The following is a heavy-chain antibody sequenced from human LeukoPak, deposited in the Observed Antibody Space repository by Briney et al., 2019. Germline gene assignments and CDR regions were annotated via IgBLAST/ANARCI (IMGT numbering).Heavy chain of an antibody. CDR3: ARRDLITGTTDY. CDR1: GGSIRNYY. D-gene: IGHD1-7*01. CDR2: IYYSGST. J-gene: IGHJ4*02. V-gene: IGHV4-59*01. Sequence: SETLSLTCTVSGGSIRNYYWSWIRQPTGKGLEWIGYIYYSGSTNYNPSLKSRVTISVDTSKNQFSLKLSSVTAADTAVYYCARRDLITGTTDYWGQGTLVTVSS.